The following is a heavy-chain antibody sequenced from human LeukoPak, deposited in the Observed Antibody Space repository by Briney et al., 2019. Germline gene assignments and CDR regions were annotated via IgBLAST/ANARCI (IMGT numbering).Heavy chain of an antibody. V-gene: IGHV1-46*01. J-gene: IGHJ5*02. CDR3: ARDYYGSGSYYEFIGWFDP. Sequence: ASVKVSCKASGYTFTSYYMHWVRQAPGQGLEWMGIINPSGGSTSYAQKFQGRVTMTRDMSTSTVYMELSSLRSEDTAVYYCARDYYGSGSYYEFIGWFDPWGQGTLVTVSS. CDR1: GYTFTSYY. CDR2: INPSGGST. D-gene: IGHD3-10*01.